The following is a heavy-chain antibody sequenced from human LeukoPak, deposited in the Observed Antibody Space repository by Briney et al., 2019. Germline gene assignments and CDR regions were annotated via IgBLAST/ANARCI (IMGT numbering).Heavy chain of an antibody. CDR1: GFTFSGYS. Sequence: PGGSLRLSCGASGFTFSGYSMNWVRQAPGKGLEWVSSISTSSSYIYYADSVKGRFTISRDNAKKSLYLQMNSLRAEDTAVYYCARVPVGDGYNGDFDYWGQGTLVTVSS. J-gene: IGHJ4*02. D-gene: IGHD5-24*01. CDR2: ISTSSSYI. V-gene: IGHV3-21*01. CDR3: ARVPVGDGYNGDFDY.